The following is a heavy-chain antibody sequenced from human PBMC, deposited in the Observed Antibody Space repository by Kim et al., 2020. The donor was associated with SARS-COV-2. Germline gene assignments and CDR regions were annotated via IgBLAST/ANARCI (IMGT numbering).Heavy chain of an antibody. Sequence: GGSLRLSCAASGFTFNTYSMNWVRQAPGEGLEWVSSISSSSSYIYYADSVKGRFTISRNNAKNSLYLQMNTLRAEDTAVYYCARVSGASAAAGTLPFDY. CDR2: ISSSSSYI. CDR3: ARVSGASAAAGTLPFDY. D-gene: IGHD6-13*01. J-gene: IGHJ4*01. CDR1: GFTFNTYS. V-gene: IGHV3-21*01.